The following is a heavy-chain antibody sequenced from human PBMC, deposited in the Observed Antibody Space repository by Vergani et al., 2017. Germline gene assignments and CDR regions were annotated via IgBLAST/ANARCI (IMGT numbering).Heavy chain of an antibody. CDR1: GGSLSGYY. V-gene: IGHV4-34*01. D-gene: IGHD4-17*01. J-gene: IGHJ5*02. Sequence: QVQLQQWGPGLLKPSETLSLTCAVYGGSLSGYYWSWIRLAPGKGLEWIGEINHSGTINYNPTLKSPFNVSIDTSRDHFSLKLRSVSAADTAVYYCARGRRIYDYGEQTRKYNWFDPWGQGTLVTVSS. CDR3: ARGRRIYDYGEQTRKYNWFDP. CDR2: INHSGTI.